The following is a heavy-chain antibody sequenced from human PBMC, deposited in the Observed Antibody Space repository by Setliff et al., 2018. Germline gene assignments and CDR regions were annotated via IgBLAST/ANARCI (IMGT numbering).Heavy chain of an antibody. J-gene: IGHJ4*02. V-gene: IGHV4-38-2*01. D-gene: IGHD6-19*01. CDR3: ARSAEKYSSGWYQGFDY. CDR1: GYSFKSDDY. CDR2: IYIGGSA. Sequence: SETLSLTCDVSGYSFKSDDYWAWIRQSPGRGLEWIGHIYIGGSANYNPSLKSRVTISVDTSKNQFSLKLSSVTAADTAVYYCARSAEKYSSGWYQGFDYWGQGTLVTVSS.